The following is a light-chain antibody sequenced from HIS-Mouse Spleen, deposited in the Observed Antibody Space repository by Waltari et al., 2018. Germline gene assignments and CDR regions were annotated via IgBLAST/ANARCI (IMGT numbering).Light chain of an antibody. J-gene: IGLJ1*01. Sequence: QSALTQPPSESGSPGQSVTIPCTGTSSAVGGYNYVSWYQQHPGKAPKPMIYEVSKRPSGVPDRFSGSKSGNTASLTVSGLQAEDEADYYCSSYAGSNNYVFGTGTKVTVL. CDR2: EVS. V-gene: IGLV2-8*01. CDR1: SSAVGGYNY. CDR3: SSYAGSNNYV.